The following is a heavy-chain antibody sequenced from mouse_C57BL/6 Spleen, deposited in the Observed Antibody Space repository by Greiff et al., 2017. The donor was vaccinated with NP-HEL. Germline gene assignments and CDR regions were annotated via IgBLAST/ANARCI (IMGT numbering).Heavy chain of an antibody. J-gene: IGHJ1*03. CDR3: AKGDYYGSTWYFDV. V-gene: IGHV2-3*01. CDR1: GFSLTSYG. Sequence: QVQLKESGPGLVAPSQSLSITCTVSGFSLTSYGVSWVRQPPGKGLEWLGVIWGDGSTNYHSALISRLSISKDNSKSQVFLKQNSLQTDDTATYYCAKGDYYGSTWYFDVWGTGTTVTVSS. CDR2: IWGDGST. D-gene: IGHD1-1*01.